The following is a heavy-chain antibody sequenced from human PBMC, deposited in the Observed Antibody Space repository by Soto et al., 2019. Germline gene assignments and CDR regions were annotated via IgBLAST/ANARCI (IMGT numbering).Heavy chain of an antibody. D-gene: IGHD3-3*01. J-gene: IGHJ3*02. CDR1: GGSIITYY. Sequence: SETLSLTCTFSGGSIITYYWNWIRLSPGKGLEWIGYIYRTGSTHYNPSLNGRVAISLDTSRKRFSLKLNSVTAADTAVYFCARQIGDDPFDIWGQGTMVTVSS. V-gene: IGHV4-59*08. CDR3: ARQIGDDPFDI. CDR2: IYRTGST.